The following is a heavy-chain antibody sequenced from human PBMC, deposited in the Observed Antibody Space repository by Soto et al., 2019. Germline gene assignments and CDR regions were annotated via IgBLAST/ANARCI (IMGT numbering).Heavy chain of an antibody. CDR3: VKGYWKGDV. D-gene: IGHD1-1*01. J-gene: IGHJ6*02. CDR2: ISGSGGSI. CDR1: GFTFSTYA. V-gene: IGHV3-23*01. Sequence: EVQLLEPGGGLVQPGGSLRLSCAASGFTFSTYAMNWVRQAPGNGLEWVSAISGSGGSIHYADSVKGRFTISRDNSKNTLYLQMNSLRDDDTAVYHCVKGYWKGDVWGQCTTVTVSS.